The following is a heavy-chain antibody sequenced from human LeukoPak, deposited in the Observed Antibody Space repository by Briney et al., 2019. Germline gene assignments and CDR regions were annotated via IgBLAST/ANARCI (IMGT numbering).Heavy chain of an antibody. CDR2: ISAYNGNT. Sequence: ASVKVSCKASGYTFTNYGISWVRQAPGQGLEWMGWISAYNGNTNYAQKLQGRVTMTTDKSTTTAYTELRLSRSYETAVYFCAREQTGFDYWGQGTLVTVSS. J-gene: IGHJ4*02. CDR3: AREQTGFDY. CDR1: GYTFTNYG. V-gene: IGHV1-18*01.